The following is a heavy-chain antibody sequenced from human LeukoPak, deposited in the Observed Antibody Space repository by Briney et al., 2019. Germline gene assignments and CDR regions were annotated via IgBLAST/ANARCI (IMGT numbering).Heavy chain of an antibody. CDR3: ARGARGPGVVGDY. Sequence: PSETLSLTCTVSGDSISSSNFYWGWIRQPPGKGLEWIGEINHSGSTNYNPSLKSRVTMSVDTSKNQFSLKLSSVTAADTAVYYCARGARGPGVVGDYWGQGTLVTVSS. CDR2: INHSGST. D-gene: IGHD2-8*02. CDR1: GDSISSSNFY. J-gene: IGHJ4*02. V-gene: IGHV4-39*07.